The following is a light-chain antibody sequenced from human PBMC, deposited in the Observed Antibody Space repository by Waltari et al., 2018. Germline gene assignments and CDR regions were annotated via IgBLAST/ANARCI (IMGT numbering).Light chain of an antibody. CDR3: QQYYSTPLT. Sequence: DIQMTQSPSSLSASVGDRVTITCRASQDISDSVAWYRQKPGKAPNLLVYGASRLESGVPSRFSGSGSATDFSITISSLQPEDLATYYCQQYYSTPLTFGGGTKVEIK. CDR2: GAS. CDR1: QDISDS. J-gene: IGKJ4*02. V-gene: IGKV1-NL1*01.